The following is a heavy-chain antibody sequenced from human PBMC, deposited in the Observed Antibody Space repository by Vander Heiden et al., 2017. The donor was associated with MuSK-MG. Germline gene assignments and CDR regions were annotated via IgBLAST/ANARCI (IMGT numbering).Heavy chain of an antibody. V-gene: IGHV3-30-3*01. D-gene: IGHD3-22*01. J-gene: IGHJ3*02. CDR1: GFTFGGYA. Sequence: QVQLVESGGGVVQPGGSLSLSCAASGFTFGGYAMHWVRQAPGKGLEWVAVISYDGSNKYYADSVKGRFTISRDNSKNTLYLQMNSLRAEDTAVYYCARFGPGYYERHAFDIWGQGTMVTVSS. CDR2: ISYDGSNK. CDR3: ARFGPGYYERHAFDI.